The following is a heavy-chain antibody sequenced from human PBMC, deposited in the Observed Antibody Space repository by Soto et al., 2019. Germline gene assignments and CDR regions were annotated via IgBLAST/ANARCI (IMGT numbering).Heavy chain of an antibody. CDR1: GFTFSSYW. CDR2: INSDGSST. D-gene: IGHD1-1*01. J-gene: IGHJ6*02. V-gene: IGHV3-74*01. CDR3: ARESVDDLYYYGMDV. Sequence: GGSLRLSCAASGFTFSSYWMHWVRQAPGKGLVWVSRINSDGSSTSYADSVKGRFTISRDNAKNTLYLQMNSLRAEDTAVYYCARESVDDLYYYGMDVWGQGTTVTVSS.